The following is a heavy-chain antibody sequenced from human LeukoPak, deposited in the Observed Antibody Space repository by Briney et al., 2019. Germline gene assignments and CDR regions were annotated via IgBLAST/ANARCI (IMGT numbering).Heavy chain of an antibody. J-gene: IGHJ4*02. D-gene: IGHD3-3*01. V-gene: IGHV3-15*01. Sequence: PGGSLRPSCAASGFTFSSAWMTWVRQAPGKGLEWVGRIKSKTDGGTAEYAAPVKGRFTISRDDSQNTMYMQMNSLRPEDTAVYYCTTAPDSMDCWGQGTLVTVSS. CDR2: IKSKTDGGTA. CDR1: GFTFSSAW. CDR3: TTAPDSMDC.